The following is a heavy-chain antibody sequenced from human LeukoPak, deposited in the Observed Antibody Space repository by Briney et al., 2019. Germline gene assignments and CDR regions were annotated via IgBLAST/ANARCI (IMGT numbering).Heavy chain of an antibody. CDR2: IYYSGST. V-gene: IGHV4-39*01. Sequence: ASQSLSLTWTVSGGSISSSSYYWGWLRQPPGKGLEWTGSIYYSGSTYYNPSLKSRVTMSVDTSKNQFSLKLSSVTAADTAVYYCASLTYGAHDAFDIWGQGTMVTVSS. D-gene: IGHD4-17*01. CDR1: GGSISSSSYY. CDR3: ASLTYGAHDAFDI. J-gene: IGHJ3*02.